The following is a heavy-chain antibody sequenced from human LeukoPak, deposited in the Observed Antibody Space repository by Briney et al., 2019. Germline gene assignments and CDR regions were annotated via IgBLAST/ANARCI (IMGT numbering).Heavy chain of an antibody. CDR3: AREAEGSGSFGGP. D-gene: IGHD3-10*01. J-gene: IGHJ5*02. Sequence: ASVKASCKASGYTFTTYGISWVRQAPGQGLEWMGWISAYNGNTNYAQYFQGRVTMTTDTSTTTAYMELRSLRSDDTAVYFCAREAEGSGSFGGPWGQGTLVTVSS. V-gene: IGHV1-18*01. CDR1: GYTFTTYG. CDR2: ISAYNGNT.